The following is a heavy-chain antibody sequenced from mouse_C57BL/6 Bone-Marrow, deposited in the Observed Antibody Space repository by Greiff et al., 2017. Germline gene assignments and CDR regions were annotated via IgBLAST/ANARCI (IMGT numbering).Heavy chain of an antibody. D-gene: IGHD2-12*01. CDR2: IYPGSGST. CDR3: PLCAYDAYWSFDV. CDR1: GYTFTSYW. V-gene: IGHV1-55*01. J-gene: IGHJ1*03. Sequence: VQLQQPGAELVKPGASVKMSCKASGYTFTSYWITWVKQRPGQGLEWIGDIYPGSGSTNYNEKFKSKATLTVAPSSSTAYMQLSSLTSEDSAVYACPLCAYDAYWSFDVCGTATTVTVSS.